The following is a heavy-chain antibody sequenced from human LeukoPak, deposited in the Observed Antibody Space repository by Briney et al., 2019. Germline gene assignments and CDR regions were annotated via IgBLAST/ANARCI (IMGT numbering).Heavy chain of an antibody. V-gene: IGHV4-39*01. D-gene: IGHD1-7*01. CDR1: GGSISNSYF. Sequence: SETLSLTCTVSGGSISNSYFWGWIRQPPGTGLEWIGSFYDSGRTYYNSALKSRVTISVDTSKNQFSLKLTSVTAADTAVYYCARHRHNWNYGLFDYWGQGTLVTVSS. CDR2: FYDSGRT. CDR3: ARHRHNWNYGLFDY. J-gene: IGHJ4*02.